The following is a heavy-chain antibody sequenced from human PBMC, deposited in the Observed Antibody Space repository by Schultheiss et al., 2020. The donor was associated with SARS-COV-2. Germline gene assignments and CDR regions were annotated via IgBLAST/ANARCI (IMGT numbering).Heavy chain of an antibody. CDR1: GGSISSGGYY. V-gene: IGHV4-61*08. Sequence: SETLSLTCTVSGGSISSGGYYWSWLRQHPGKGLEWIGYIYYSGSTNYNPSLKSRVTISVDTSKNQFSLKLSSVTAADTAVYYCARADIAARTFDYWGQGTLVTVSS. D-gene: IGHD6-6*01. CDR2: IYYSGST. J-gene: IGHJ4*02. CDR3: ARADIAARTFDY.